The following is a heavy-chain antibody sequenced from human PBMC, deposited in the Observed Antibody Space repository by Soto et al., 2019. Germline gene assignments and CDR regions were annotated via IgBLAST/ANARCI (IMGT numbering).Heavy chain of an antibody. J-gene: IGHJ6*02. Sequence: QMQLVESGGGVGQPGRSLRLSCAASGFTFSSYGMHWVRQAPGKGLEWVAVIWPDGGKKYYADSVKGRFTISRDNSKNTLYLHMNSLRAEDTALYYCARDALGHDGYGGGMDVWGQGTTVTVSS. CDR2: IWPDGGKK. D-gene: IGHD5-12*01. V-gene: IGHV3-33*01. CDR1: GFTFSSYG. CDR3: ARDALGHDGYGGGMDV.